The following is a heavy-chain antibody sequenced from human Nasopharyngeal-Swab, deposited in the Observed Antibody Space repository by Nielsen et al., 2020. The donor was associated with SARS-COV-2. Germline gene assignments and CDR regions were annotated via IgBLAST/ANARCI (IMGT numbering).Heavy chain of an antibody. D-gene: IGHD4/OR15-4a*01. J-gene: IGHJ4*02. CDR3: ARRRRCPFDY. V-gene: IGHV4-59*08. CDR2: IYYSGST. Sequence: SETLSLTCTVSGGSISNYYWSWIRQSPGKGLEWIGYIYYSGSTNYNPSLKSRVTISLDTSKNQFSLKLSSVTATDTAVYYCARRRRCPFDYWGQGALVTVSS. CDR1: GGSISNYY.